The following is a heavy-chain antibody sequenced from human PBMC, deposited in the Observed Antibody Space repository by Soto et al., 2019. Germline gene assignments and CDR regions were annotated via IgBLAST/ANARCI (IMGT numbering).Heavy chain of an antibody. CDR1: GFTFSSYE. CDR3: AREETSITIFGVVGRAYYFDY. CDR2: ISSSGSTI. Sequence: GGSLRLSCAASGFTFSSYEMDWVRQAPGKGLEWVSYISSSGSTIYYADSVKGRFTISRDNAKNSLYLQMNSLRAEDTAVYYCAREETSITIFGVVGRAYYFDYWGQGTLVTVSS. D-gene: IGHD3-3*01. V-gene: IGHV3-48*03. J-gene: IGHJ4*02.